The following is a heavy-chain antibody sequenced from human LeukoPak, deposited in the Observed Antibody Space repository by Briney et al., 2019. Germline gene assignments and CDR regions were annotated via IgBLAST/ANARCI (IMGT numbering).Heavy chain of an antibody. J-gene: IGHJ4*02. CDR2: FNGDGSST. CDR3: ARGRYYLDS. CDR1: GFTFSTYW. Sequence: GGSLRLSCAASGFTFSTYWMHWVRQAPGKGLAWVSRFNGDGSSTYYADSVKGRFTISRDSAKNTLYLQMNSLRAEDTAVYYCARGRYYLDSWGQGTLVTVSS. D-gene: IGHD4-17*01. V-gene: IGHV3-74*01.